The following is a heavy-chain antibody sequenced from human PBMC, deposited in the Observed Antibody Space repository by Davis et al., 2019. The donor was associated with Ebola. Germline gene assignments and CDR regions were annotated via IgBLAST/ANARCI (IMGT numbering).Heavy chain of an antibody. CDR1: GFTFDDYA. D-gene: IGHD3-10*01. Sequence: GGSLRLSCAASGFTFDDYAMHWVRHAPGKGLEWVSGISWNSGSLDYADSVKGRFTISRDNSKNTLYLQMNSLRAEDTAVYYCARVFGSGSIPLRGYFDYWGQGTLVTVSS. CDR2: ISWNSGSL. V-gene: IGHV3-9*01. CDR3: ARVFGSGSIPLRGYFDY. J-gene: IGHJ4*02.